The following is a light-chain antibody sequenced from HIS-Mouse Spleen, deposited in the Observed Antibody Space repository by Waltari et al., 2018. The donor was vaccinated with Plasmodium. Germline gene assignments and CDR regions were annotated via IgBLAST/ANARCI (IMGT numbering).Light chain of an antibody. CDR2: EVS. CDR1: SSDVGGYNY. Sequence: QSALTQPPSASGSPGQSVTISCTGTSSDVGGYNYVSWYQQHPGKAPKLVIYEVSQRPPGAPERFPGSKAGNTASLTVSGLQAEDEADYYCSSYAGSNKVFGGGTKLTVL. J-gene: IGLJ2*01. V-gene: IGLV2-8*01. CDR3: SSYAGSNKV.